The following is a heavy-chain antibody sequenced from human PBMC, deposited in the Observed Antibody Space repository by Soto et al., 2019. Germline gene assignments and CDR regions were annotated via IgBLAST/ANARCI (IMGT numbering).Heavy chain of an antibody. J-gene: IGHJ4*02. CDR3: AREDSIIIPAVSDF. D-gene: IGHD2-2*01. V-gene: IGHV3-21*01. Sequence: GGSLRLSCTVSGFAFSNYGINWVRQAPGKGLEWVSSISKSDYTYYSDSVKGRFAISRDNAKSSVSLQMNTLRVEDTAVYYCAREDSIIIPAVSDFWGQGTLVTVSS. CDR1: GFAFSNYG. CDR2: ISKSDYT.